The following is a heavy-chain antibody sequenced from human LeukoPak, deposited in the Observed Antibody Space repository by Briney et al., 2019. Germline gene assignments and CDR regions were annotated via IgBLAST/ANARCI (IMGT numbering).Heavy chain of an antibody. Sequence: SETLSLTCTVSGGSISSGDYYWSWIRQPPGKGLEWIGYIYYSGSTYYNPSLKSRVTISVDTSKNQFSLKLSSVTAADTAVYYCARVDYVDTAMVSNYWGQGTLVTVSS. CDR1: GGSISSGDYY. CDR2: IYYSGST. J-gene: IGHJ4*02. V-gene: IGHV4-30-4*08. CDR3: ARVDYVDTAMVSNY. D-gene: IGHD5-18*01.